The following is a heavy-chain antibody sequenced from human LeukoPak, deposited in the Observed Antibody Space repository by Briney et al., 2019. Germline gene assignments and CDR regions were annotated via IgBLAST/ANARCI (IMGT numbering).Heavy chain of an antibody. J-gene: IGHJ4*02. CDR2: ISDSGGTT. Sequence: GGSLRLSCAASGFPFASYAMKWVRQAPGKGPEWVSTISDSGGTTYYGDSVKGRFSISRDNSKNTVYLQMNSLRAEATALYYCAKSFSSGSSRWGQGTLVTVSP. D-gene: IGHD3-10*01. CDR3: AKSFSSGSSR. V-gene: IGHV3-23*01. CDR1: GFPFASYA.